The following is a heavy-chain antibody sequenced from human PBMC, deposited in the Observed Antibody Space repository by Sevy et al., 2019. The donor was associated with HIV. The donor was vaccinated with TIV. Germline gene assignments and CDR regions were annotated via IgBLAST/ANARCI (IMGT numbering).Heavy chain of an antibody. CDR1: GFTFSSYS. J-gene: IGHJ6*02. CDR3: ARDPKPTIFGVVDGMDV. V-gene: IGHV3-21*01. CDR2: ISSSSSYI. Sequence: GGSLRLSCAASGFTFSSYSMNWVRQAPGKGLEWVSSISSSSSYIYYADSVKGRFTISRDNAKNSLYLQMNSLRAEDTAVYYCARDPKPTIFGVVDGMDVWGQGTTVTVSS. D-gene: IGHD3-3*01.